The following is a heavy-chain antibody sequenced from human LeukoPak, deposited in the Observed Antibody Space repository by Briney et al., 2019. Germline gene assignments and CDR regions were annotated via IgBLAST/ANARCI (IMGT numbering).Heavy chain of an antibody. Sequence: GGSLRLSCAASGFTFSSHWMHWVRQAPGKGLEWVSAISGSGGSTYYADSVKGRFTISRDNSKNTLYLQMNSLRAEDTAVYYCAKGPMYYYDSSGYYVYYYYGMDVWGQGTTVTVSS. V-gene: IGHV3-23*01. CDR2: ISGSGGST. J-gene: IGHJ6*02. CDR1: GFTFSSHW. D-gene: IGHD3-22*01. CDR3: AKGPMYYYDSSGYYVYYYYGMDV.